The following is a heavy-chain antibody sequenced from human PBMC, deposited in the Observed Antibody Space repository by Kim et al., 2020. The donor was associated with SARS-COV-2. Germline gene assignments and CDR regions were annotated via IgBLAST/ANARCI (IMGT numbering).Heavy chain of an antibody. CDR2: ISYDGSNK. CDR1: GFTFSSYG. D-gene: IGHD2-21*02. V-gene: IGHV3-30*18. CDR3: AKDSICCGGDWYAHYYYYVMDV. J-gene: IGHJ6*02. Sequence: GGSLRLSCAASGFTFSSYGMHWVRQAPGKGLEWVAVISYDGSNKYYADSVKGRFTISRDNSKNTLYLQMNSLRAEDTAVYYWAKDSICCGGDWYAHYYYYVMDVWGPGSTVTASS.